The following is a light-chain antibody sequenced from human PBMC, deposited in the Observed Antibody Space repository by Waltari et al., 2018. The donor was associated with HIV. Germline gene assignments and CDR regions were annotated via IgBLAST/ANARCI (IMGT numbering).Light chain of an antibody. CDR3: QQYNNVPYT. Sequence: DIQMTQSPSSLSAFVGDRVTITCQASQDINNYLNWYHQKPGRAPEVLFYDAFNLKPGLPSRFSGSASGTDFTLTISDLQPEDIGTYYCQQYNNVPYTFGQGTTL. J-gene: IGKJ2*01. CDR1: QDINNY. CDR2: DAF. V-gene: IGKV1-33*01.